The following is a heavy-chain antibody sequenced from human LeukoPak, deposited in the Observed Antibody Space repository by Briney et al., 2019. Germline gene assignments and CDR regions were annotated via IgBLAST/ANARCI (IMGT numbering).Heavy chain of an antibody. J-gene: IGHJ4*02. CDR1: GFTFSDYY. CDR2: ISSSGSTI. D-gene: IGHD3-10*01. CDR3: ARDANMVRGVIISGGFDY. V-gene: IGHV3-11*01. Sequence: KPGGSLRLSCAASGFTFSDYYMSWIRQAPGKGLEWVSYISSSGSTIYYADSVKGRFTISRDNAKNSLYLQMNSLRAEDTAVYYCARDANMVRGVIISGGFDYWGQGTLVTVSS.